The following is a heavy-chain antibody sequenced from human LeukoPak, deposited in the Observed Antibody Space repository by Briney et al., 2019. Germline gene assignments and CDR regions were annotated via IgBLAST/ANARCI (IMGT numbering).Heavy chain of an antibody. Sequence: GGSLRLSCAASGFTFSSYSMNWVRQAPGKGLEWVSVIYSGGSTYYADSVKGRFTISRDNSKNTLYLQMNSLRAEDTAVYYCAAITMVRGWVFDYWGQGTLVTVSS. CDR3: AAITMVRGWVFDY. CDR2: IYSGGST. CDR1: GFTFSSYS. D-gene: IGHD3-10*01. J-gene: IGHJ4*02. V-gene: IGHV3-66*01.